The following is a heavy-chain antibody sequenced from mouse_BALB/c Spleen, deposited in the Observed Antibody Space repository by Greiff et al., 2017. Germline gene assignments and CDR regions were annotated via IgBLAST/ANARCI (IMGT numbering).Heavy chain of an antibody. CDR3: ARRGITTATFDY. CDR1: GFTFSSYS. Sequence: EVKVVESGGGLVKPGGSLKLSCAASGFTFSSYSMSWVRQSPEKRLEWVAEISSGGSYTYYPDTVTGRFTISRDNAKNTLYLEMISLRSEDTAMYYCARRGITTATFDYWGQGTTLTVSS. V-gene: IGHV5-9-4*01. J-gene: IGHJ2*01. D-gene: IGHD1-2*01. CDR2: ISSGGSYT.